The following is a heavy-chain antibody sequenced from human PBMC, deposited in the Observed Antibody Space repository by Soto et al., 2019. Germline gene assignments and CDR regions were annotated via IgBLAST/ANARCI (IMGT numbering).Heavy chain of an antibody. CDR3: ARSYESSRRYLPLLDY. J-gene: IGHJ4*02. CDR1: SGSFSGYY. CDR2: ISHSGST. V-gene: IGHV4-34*01. Sequence: QVQLQQWGAGLLKPSETLSLRCVVNSGSFSGYYWTWIRQTPGKGLEWIGEISHSGSTNYNPSLMSRVTMSADTSKNHFSLRLSTVTAADTALYFCARSYESSRRYLPLLDYWCQGILVTFSS. D-gene: IGHD3-22*01.